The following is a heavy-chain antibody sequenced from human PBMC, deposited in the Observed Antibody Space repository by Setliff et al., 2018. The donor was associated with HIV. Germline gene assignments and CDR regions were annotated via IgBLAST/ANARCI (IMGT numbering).Heavy chain of an antibody. V-gene: IGHV4-39*07. D-gene: IGHD1-26*01. CDR3: AREVRWELPQGFDH. CDR1: GGSISSGDYY. Sequence: SETLSLTCTVSGGSISSGDYYWGWIRQPPGKGLEWIGSIAYTGSGYYNSSLKSRVTISVDTSRNECSLKLTSVTAADTAVYYCAREVRWELPQGFDHWGQGSQVTVS. CDR2: IAYTGSG. J-gene: IGHJ4*02.